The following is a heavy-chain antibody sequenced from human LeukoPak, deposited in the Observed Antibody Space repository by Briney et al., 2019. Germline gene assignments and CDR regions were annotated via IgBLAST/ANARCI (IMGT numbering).Heavy chain of an antibody. D-gene: IGHD1-26*01. CDR2: ISYDGSNK. CDR3: ARAKVVGDAFEI. Sequence: AISYDGSNKYYADSVKGRFTIARDNTKNTLYLQMNSLRAEDTAVYYYARAKVVGDAFEIWGHGTMVPVSS. J-gene: IGHJ3*02. V-gene: IGHV3-30*01.